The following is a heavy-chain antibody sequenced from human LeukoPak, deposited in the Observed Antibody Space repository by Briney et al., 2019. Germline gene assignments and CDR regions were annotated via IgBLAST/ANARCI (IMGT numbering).Heavy chain of an antibody. CDR2: ISYDGSNK. J-gene: IGHJ5*02. V-gene: IGHV3-30-3*01. D-gene: IGHD4-17*01. Sequence: PGRSLRLSSAASGFTFSSYAMHWGRQAPGKRLEWVAVISYDGSNKYYADSVKGRFTISRDNSKNTLYLQMNSLRAEDTAVYYCARDSNGDYGGGFDPWGQGTLVTVSS. CDR1: GFTFSSYA. CDR3: ARDSNGDYGGGFDP.